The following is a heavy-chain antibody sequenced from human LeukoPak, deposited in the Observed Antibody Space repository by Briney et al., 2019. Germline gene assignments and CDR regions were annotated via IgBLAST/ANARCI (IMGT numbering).Heavy chain of an antibody. CDR1: GFIVSSNY. V-gene: IGHV3-23*01. Sequence: GGSLRLSCAASGFIVSSNYMSWVRQAPGKGLNWVSGISDSGDSTYYADSVKGRFTISRDNSKNTLYLQMNSLRAEDTAVYYCAKDRRDSSGWYYFDYWGQGTLVTVSS. D-gene: IGHD6-19*01. CDR2: ISDSGDST. J-gene: IGHJ4*02. CDR3: AKDRRDSSGWYYFDY.